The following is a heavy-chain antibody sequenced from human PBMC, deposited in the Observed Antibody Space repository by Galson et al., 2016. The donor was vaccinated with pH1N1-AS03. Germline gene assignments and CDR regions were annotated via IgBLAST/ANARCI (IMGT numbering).Heavy chain of an antibody. CDR1: GSIFTSYW. CDR3: ARQVRDGYNDYFDY. Sequence: QSGAEVKKPGESLKISCKTSGSIFTSYWVAWVRHMPGKGLEWMGIIYPGDSGTRYSPSFQGQVTISADRSINTAYLQGSSLMASDTAVYYCARQVRDGYNDYFDYWGQGILVTVSS. D-gene: IGHD5-24*01. J-gene: IGHJ4*02. V-gene: IGHV5-51*01. CDR2: IYPGDSGT.